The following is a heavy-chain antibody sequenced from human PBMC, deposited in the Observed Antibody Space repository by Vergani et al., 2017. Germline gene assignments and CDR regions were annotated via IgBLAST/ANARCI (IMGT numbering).Heavy chain of an antibody. D-gene: IGHD1-14*01. CDR2: IYYSGST. CDR1: GGSISSHY. J-gene: IGHJ6*03. Sequence: QVQLQESGPGLVKPSETLSLTCTVSGGSISSHYWSWIRQPPGKGLEWIGYIYYSGSTNYNPSLKSRVTISVDTSKNQFSLKLSSVTAADTAVYYCARVIPTDDYYYYYMDVWGKGTTVTVSS. CDR3: ARVIPTDDYYYYYMDV. V-gene: IGHV4-59*11.